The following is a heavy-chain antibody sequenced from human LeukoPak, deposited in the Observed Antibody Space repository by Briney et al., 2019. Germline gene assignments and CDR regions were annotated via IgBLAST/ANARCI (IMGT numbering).Heavy chain of an antibody. CDR3: ARGSSSSSV. V-gene: IGHV4-59*11. CDR1: GGSISSHY. Sequence: SETLSLTCTVSGGSISSHYWSWIRQPPGKGLEWIGYIYYSGSTNYNPSLKSRVTISVDTSKNQFSLKPSSVTAADTAVYYCARGSSSSSVWGQGTLVTVSS. CDR2: IYYSGST. D-gene: IGHD6-6*01. J-gene: IGHJ4*02.